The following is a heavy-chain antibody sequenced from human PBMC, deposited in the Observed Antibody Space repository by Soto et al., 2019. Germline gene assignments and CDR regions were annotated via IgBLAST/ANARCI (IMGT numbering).Heavy chain of an antibody. CDR3: ARISRFLEWLSPQGYYYYYMDV. CDR2: IYYSGST. J-gene: IGHJ6*03. Sequence: SETLSVTCTVSGGSISSYYWSWIRQPPGKGLEWIGYIYYSGSTNYNPSLKSRVTISVDTSKNQFSLKLSSVTAADTAVYYCARISRFLEWLSPQGYYYYYMDVWGKGTTVTVSS. D-gene: IGHD3-3*01. V-gene: IGHV4-59*01. CDR1: GGSISSYY.